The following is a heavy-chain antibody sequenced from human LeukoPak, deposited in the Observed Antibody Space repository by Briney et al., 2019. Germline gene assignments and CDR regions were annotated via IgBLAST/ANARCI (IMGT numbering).Heavy chain of an antibody. Sequence: PSETLSLTCSVSGGSISSTTSYWGWIRQPPGKGLEWIGSIYYNGSTYYNPSLKSRVTISVDMSKNQFSLRLGSVTAADTAVYFCARLPRSNFYPYWFDPWGQGTLVTVSS. CDR3: ARLPRSNFYPYWFDP. D-gene: IGHD3-10*01. CDR2: IYYNGST. J-gene: IGHJ5*02. CDR1: GGSISSTTSY. V-gene: IGHV4-39*01.